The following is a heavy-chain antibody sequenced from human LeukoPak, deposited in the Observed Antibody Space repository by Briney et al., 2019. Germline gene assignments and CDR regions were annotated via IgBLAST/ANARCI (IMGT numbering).Heavy chain of an antibody. CDR3: MRVHGGYDYY. CDR2: IYYSGST. Sequence: SETLSLTCTVSGGSISSSSYYWGWIRQPPGKGLEWIGSIYYSGSTYYNPSLKSRVTISVDTSKNQFSLKLSSVTAADTAVYYCMRVHGGYDYYWGQGTLVTVSS. V-gene: IGHV4-39*07. J-gene: IGHJ4*02. D-gene: IGHD5-12*01. CDR1: GGSISSSSYY.